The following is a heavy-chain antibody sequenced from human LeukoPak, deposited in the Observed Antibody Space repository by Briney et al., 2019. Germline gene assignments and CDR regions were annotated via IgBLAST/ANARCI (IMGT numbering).Heavy chain of an antibody. Sequence: ASVKVSCKASGYTFTSYDINWVRQATGQGLEWMGWMNPNSGNTGYAQKFQGGVTIARNTSISTAYMELSSLRSEDTAVYYCARSDSWGELSSVFDYWGQGTLVTVSS. V-gene: IGHV1-8*03. CDR2: MNPNSGNT. D-gene: IGHD3-16*02. J-gene: IGHJ4*02. CDR1: GYTFTSYD. CDR3: ARSDSWGELSSVFDY.